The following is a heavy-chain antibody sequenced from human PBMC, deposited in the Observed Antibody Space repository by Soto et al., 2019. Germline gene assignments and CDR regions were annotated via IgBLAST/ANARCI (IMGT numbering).Heavy chain of an antibody. J-gene: IGHJ4*02. CDR3: ARRDYSTSSLGPFDY. CDR2: GHYSGST. D-gene: IGHD6-6*01. CDR1: GGPISSHY. V-gene: IGHV4-59*11. Sequence: QVQLQESGPGLLKPSETLSLTCVVSGGPISSHYGSWIRQPPGSGLEWIGFGHYSGSTNYSPSLKSRVTMSVDTSKHQCFLNLTSVTAADTALYFCARRDYSTSSLGPFDYWGQGILVTVPS.